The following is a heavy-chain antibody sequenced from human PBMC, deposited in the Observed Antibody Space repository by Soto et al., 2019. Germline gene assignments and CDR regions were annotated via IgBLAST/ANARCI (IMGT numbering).Heavy chain of an antibody. Sequence: VGSLRLSCAASGFTVSSNYVSWLRQAPGKGLELVSFTYSGGNTDYADSVKGRFTTSRDTSKNILYLQMNSLRAEDAAVYFCARAKRGGFDSWGQGTLVTVSS. D-gene: IGHD3-16*01. CDR2: TYSGGNT. V-gene: IGHV3-53*01. CDR3: ARAKRGGFDS. J-gene: IGHJ4*02. CDR1: GFTVSSNY.